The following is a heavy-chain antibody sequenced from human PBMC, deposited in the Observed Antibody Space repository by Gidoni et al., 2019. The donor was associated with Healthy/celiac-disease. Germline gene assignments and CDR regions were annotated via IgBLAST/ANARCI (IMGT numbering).Heavy chain of an antibody. Sequence: EVQLLESGGGLVQPGGSLSLSCAASGFTFSSYAMSWVRQAPGKGLEWVSAISGSGGSTYYADSVKGRFTISRDNSKNTLYLQMNSLRAEDTAVYYCAKVSGATIIRLDAFDIWGQGTMVTVSS. CDR3: AKVSGATIIRLDAFDI. V-gene: IGHV3-23*01. J-gene: IGHJ3*02. D-gene: IGHD5-12*01. CDR2: ISGSGGST. CDR1: GFTFSSYA.